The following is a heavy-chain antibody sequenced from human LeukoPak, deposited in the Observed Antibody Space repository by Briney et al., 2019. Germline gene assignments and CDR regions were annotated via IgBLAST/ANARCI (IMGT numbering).Heavy chain of an antibody. V-gene: IGHV4-39*01. CDR2: IYYSGST. CDR3: ARQVRRYYYYMDV. CDR1: GGSISSSSYY. J-gene: IGHJ6*03. Sequence: KSSETLSLTCTVSGGSISSSSYYWGWIRQPPGKGLEWIGSIYYSGSTYYNPSLKSRVTISVDTSKNQFSLKLSSVTPADTAVYYCARQVRRYYYYMDVWGKGTTVTVSS.